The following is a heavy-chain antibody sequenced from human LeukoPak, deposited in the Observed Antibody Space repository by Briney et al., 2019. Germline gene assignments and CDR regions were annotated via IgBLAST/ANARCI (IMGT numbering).Heavy chain of an antibody. CDR3: ARDVAYSSSFDY. Sequence: PSETLSLTCTVSGGSISSSSYYWGWIRQPPGKGLEWIGSIYYSGSTYYNPSLKSRVTISVDTSKNQFSLKLSSVTAADTAVYYCARDVAYSSSFDYWGQGTLVTVSS. J-gene: IGHJ4*02. CDR2: IYYSGST. CDR1: GGSISSSSYY. D-gene: IGHD6-6*01. V-gene: IGHV4-39*07.